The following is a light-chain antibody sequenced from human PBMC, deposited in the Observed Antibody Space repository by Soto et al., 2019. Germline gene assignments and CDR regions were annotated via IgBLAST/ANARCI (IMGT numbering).Light chain of an antibody. V-gene: IGKV3-11*01. CDR3: QQCNNWPLA. J-gene: IGKJ4*01. CDR1: QSVRSY. CDR2: DAS. Sequence: EIVLTQSPATLSLSPGERATLSCRASQSVRSYLAWYQQKPGQAPRLLIYDASNRATGIPARFSGSGSGTDFTLTISSLEPEDFAVYYCQQCNNWPLAFGGGTKVEIK.